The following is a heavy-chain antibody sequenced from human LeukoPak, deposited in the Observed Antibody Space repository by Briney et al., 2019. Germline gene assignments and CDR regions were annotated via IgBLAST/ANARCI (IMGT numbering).Heavy chain of an antibody. D-gene: IGHD3-3*01. CDR2: IYYSGST. V-gene: IGHV4-59*12. J-gene: IGHJ4*02. Sequence: SETLSLTCTVSGGSISSYYWSWIRQPPGKGLERIGYIYYSGSTNYNPSLKSRVTISVDTSKNQFSLKLSSVTAADTAVYYCARTLWSGYYTGYYFDSWGQGTLVTVSS. CDR1: GGSISSYY. CDR3: ARTLWSGYYTGYYFDS.